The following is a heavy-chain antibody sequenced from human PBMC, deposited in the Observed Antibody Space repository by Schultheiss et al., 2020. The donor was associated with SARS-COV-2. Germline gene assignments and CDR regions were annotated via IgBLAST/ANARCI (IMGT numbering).Heavy chain of an antibody. CDR2: INHSGRT. D-gene: IGHD7-27*01. V-gene: IGHV4-39*07. CDR3: ARETYINWGSARHFDY. Sequence: SETLSLTCTVSGGSISRSTYYWAWIRQPPGKGLEWIGEINHSGRTKFNPSLESRVTISVDTSKNQFSLKLTSVTDADTAVYYCARETYINWGSARHFDYWGQGALVTVSS. CDR1: GGSISRSTYY. J-gene: IGHJ4*02.